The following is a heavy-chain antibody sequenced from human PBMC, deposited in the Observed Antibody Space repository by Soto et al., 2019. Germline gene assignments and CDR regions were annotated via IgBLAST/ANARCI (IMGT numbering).Heavy chain of an antibody. D-gene: IGHD5-18*01. J-gene: IGHJ4*02. Sequence: PSETLSLTCAAYGGSFRGYYWSWIRQPPGKGLEWIGEINHSGSTNYNPSLKSRVTISVDTSKNQFSLKLSSVTAADTAVYYCARLGGVSDTAMVTGLDYWGQGTLVTVSS. CDR3: ARLGGVSDTAMVTGLDY. V-gene: IGHV4-34*01. CDR1: GGSFRGYY. CDR2: INHSGST.